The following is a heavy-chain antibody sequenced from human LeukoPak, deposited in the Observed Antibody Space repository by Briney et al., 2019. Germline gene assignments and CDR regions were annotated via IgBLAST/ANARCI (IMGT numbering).Heavy chain of an antibody. D-gene: IGHD6-19*01. J-gene: IGHJ4*02. CDR3: AKRRGIAVAGGYSDY. CDR2: IRYDGSNK. Sequence: PGGSLRLSCAASGFTFSSYGMHWVRQAPGKGLEWVAFIRYDGSNKYYADSVKGRFTISRDNSKNTLHLQMNSLRAEDTAVYYCAKRRGIAVAGGYSDYWGQGTLVTVSS. CDR1: GFTFSSYG. V-gene: IGHV3-30*02.